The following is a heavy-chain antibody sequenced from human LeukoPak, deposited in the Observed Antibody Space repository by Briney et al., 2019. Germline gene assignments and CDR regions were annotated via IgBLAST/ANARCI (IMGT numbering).Heavy chain of an antibody. J-gene: IGHJ4*02. CDR2: INPNSGGT. CDR3: ARSIAAAGRRVDY. V-gene: IGHV1-2*02. Sequence: ASVKVSCKASGYTLTGYYMHWVRQALGQGLEWMGWINPNSGGTNYAQKFQGRVTMTRDTSISTAYMELSRLRSDDTAVYYCARSIAAAGRRVDYWGQGTLVTVSS. CDR1: GYTLTGYY. D-gene: IGHD6-13*01.